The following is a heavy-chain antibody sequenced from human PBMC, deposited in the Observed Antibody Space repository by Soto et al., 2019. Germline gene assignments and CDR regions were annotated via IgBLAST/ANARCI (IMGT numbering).Heavy chain of an antibody. CDR2: ISAYNGNT. CDR1: GYTFTSYG. J-gene: IGHJ6*02. CDR3: ARLGSGSSSWLYYYGMDV. Sequence: QVQLVQSGAEVKKPGASVKVSCKASGYTFTSYGISWVRQAPGQGLEWMGWISAYNGNTNYAQKLQGRVTMTTDTSTSTAYMELRSLISDDTAVYYCARLGSGSSSWLYYYGMDVWGQGTTVTVSS. V-gene: IGHV1-18*01. D-gene: IGHD6-13*01.